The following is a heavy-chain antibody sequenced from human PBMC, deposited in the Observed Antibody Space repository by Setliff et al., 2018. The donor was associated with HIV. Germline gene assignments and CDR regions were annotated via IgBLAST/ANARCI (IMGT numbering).Heavy chain of an antibody. Sequence: SETLSLTCTVSGGSISSVNYYWSWIRQHPGKGLEWIGYITQSGSTYYNPSLKSRATLSLGTSKNQFSLRLSSVTAADTAVYYCARDNVGTGGSGYAFDYWGQGALVTVSS. D-gene: IGHD3-22*01. CDR3: ARDNVGTGGSGYAFDY. CDR2: ITQSGST. V-gene: IGHV4-31*03. CDR1: GGSISSVNYY. J-gene: IGHJ4*02.